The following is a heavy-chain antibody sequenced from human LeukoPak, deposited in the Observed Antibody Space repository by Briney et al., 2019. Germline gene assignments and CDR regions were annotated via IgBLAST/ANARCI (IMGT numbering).Heavy chain of an antibody. CDR2: IYYSGST. CDR3: ARGGYCSSTSCYESVDCGMDV. V-gene: IGHV4-31*03. D-gene: IGHD2-2*01. J-gene: IGHJ6*02. CDR1: GGSISSGGYY. Sequence: SETLSLTCTVSGGSISSGGYYWSWIRQHPGKGLEWIGYIYYSGSTYYNPSLKSRVTISVDTSKNQFSLKLSSVTAADTAVYYCARGGYCSSTSCYESVDCGMDVWGQGTTVTVSS.